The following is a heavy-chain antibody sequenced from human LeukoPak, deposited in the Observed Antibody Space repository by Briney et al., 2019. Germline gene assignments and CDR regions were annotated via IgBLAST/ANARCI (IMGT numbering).Heavy chain of an antibody. D-gene: IGHD3-3*01. CDR3: ARFSDFYDFWSGPTSYGMDV. CDR2: ISGSGGST. Sequence: GGSLRLSCAASGFTFSSYAMSWVRQAPGKGLEWVSAISGSGGSTYYADSVKGRFTISRDNAKNSLYLQMNSLRAEDTAVYYCARFSDFYDFWSGPTSYGMDVWGQGTTVTVSS. J-gene: IGHJ6*02. CDR1: GFTFSSYA. V-gene: IGHV3-23*01.